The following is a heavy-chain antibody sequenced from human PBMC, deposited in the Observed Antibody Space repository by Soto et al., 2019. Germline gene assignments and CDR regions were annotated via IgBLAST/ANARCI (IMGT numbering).Heavy chain of an antibody. J-gene: IGHJ6*02. Sequence: GGSLRLSCAASRFTFSTYWMTWVRQTPGKGLEWVANIHQDGNEKYYMDSVKGRFTISRDNAKNSLYLQMTSRRAEDTAVYYCAGGNALDVWGQGTTVTVSS. CDR2: IHQDGNEK. CDR3: AGGNALDV. CDR1: RFTFSTYW. V-gene: IGHV3-7*01.